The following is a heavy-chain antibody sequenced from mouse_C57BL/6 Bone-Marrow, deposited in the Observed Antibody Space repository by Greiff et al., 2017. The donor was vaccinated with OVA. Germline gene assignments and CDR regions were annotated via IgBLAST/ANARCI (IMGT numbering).Heavy chain of an antibody. CDR2: IHPNSGST. D-gene: IGHD2-5*01. CDR3: ERSGVRSNCDFDY. J-gene: IGHJ2*01. CDR1: GYTFTSYW. Sequence: QVQLKQPGAELVKPGASVKLSCKASGYTFTSYWMHWVKQRPGQGLEWIGMIHPNSGSTNYNEKFKSKATLTVDKSSSTAYMQLSSLTSEDSAVYYCERSGVRSNCDFDYWGQGTTLTVSS. V-gene: IGHV1-64*01.